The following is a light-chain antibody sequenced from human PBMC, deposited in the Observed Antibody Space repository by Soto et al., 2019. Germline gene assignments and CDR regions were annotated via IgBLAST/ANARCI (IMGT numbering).Light chain of an antibody. CDR2: RDS. J-gene: IGLJ2*01. V-gene: IGLV3-9*01. CDR1: NIGSKN. Sequence: SSELTQPVSVSVAPGQTARITCGGNNIGSKNVHWYQQKPGQAPVLVIYRDSNRPSGIPERFSGSNSENTATLTISRAQAGDEADYYCQVWDSSTVVFGGGTKLTVL. CDR3: QVWDSSTVV.